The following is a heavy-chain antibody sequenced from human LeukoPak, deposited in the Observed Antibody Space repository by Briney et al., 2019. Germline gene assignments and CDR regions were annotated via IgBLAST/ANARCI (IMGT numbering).Heavy chain of an antibody. J-gene: IGHJ4*02. CDR2: ISGSGGRT. Sequence: GGSLRLSCGASGFTFSSYAMNWVRQAPGKGLEWVSGISGSGGRTYYADSVKGRFTISRDNSKNTLYLQMNSLRAEDTAVYYCAKGKDYSNYVAAFDYWGQGTLVTISS. CDR3: AKGKDYSNYVAAFDY. CDR1: GFTFSSYA. V-gene: IGHV3-23*01. D-gene: IGHD4-11*01.